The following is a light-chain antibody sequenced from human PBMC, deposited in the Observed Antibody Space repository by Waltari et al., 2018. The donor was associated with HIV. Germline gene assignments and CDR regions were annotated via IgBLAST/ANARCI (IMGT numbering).Light chain of an antibody. CDR1: QGISSY. J-gene: IGKJ1*01. CDR3: QQYYSYPRT. CDR2: AAS. V-gene: IGKV1-8*01. Sequence: IRMTQSPSSFSASTGDRVTITCRASQGISSYLAWYQQKPGKAPNLLIYAASTLQSGVPSRFSGSGSGTDFTLTISCLQSEDFATYYCQQYYSYPRTFGQGTKVEIK.